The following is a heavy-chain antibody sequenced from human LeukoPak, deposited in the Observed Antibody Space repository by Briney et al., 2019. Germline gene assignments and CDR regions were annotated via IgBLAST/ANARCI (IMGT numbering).Heavy chain of an antibody. J-gene: IGHJ5*02. CDR2: INWDDGST. CDR3: ARESGYHGSGFDP. CDR1: GFTFDDYT. V-gene: IGHV3-43*01. Sequence: GGSLRLSCAASGFTFDDYTMHWVRQAPGKGLEWVSLINWDDGSTFYADSVKGRFTISRDNAKNTLYLQMNSLRDEDTAVYYCARESGYHGSGFDPWGQGTLVTVSS. D-gene: IGHD3-10*01.